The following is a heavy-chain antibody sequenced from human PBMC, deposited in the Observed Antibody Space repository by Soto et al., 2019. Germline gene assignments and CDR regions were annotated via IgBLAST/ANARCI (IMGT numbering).Heavy chain of an antibody. J-gene: IGHJ3*02. V-gene: IGHV3-30*04. CDR3: ARGGGSDYSDGFDI. CDR1: GFIFNTYP. D-gene: IGHD3-16*01. Sequence: QVQLVESGGGVVQPGRSLRLSCAATGFIFNTYPMHWVHQAPGKGLEWVALISDDGTNNYYADSVKGRFTISRDNSKNMLYLQMNSLRPEDTAVHYCARGGGSDYSDGFDIWGQGTMVTVSS. CDR2: ISDDGTNN.